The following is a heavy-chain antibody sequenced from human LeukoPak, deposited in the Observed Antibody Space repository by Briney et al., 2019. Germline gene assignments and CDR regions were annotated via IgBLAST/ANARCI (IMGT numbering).Heavy chain of an antibody. D-gene: IGHD4-23*01. V-gene: IGHV3-30-3*01. J-gene: IGHJ4*02. CDR3: ARDSRETTVVTRPAFAY. CDR2: ISYDGSNK. CDR1: GFTFSHYN. Sequence: PGGSLRLSCAASGFTFSHYNMNWVRQAPGKGLEWVAVISYDGSNKYYADSVKGRFTISRDNSKNTLYLQMNSLRAEDTAVYYCARDSRETTVVTRPAFAYWGQGTLVTVSS.